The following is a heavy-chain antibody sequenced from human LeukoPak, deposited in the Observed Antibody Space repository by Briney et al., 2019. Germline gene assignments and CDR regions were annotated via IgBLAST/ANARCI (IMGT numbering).Heavy chain of an antibody. Sequence: SVKVSCKASGGTFSSYAISWVRQAPGQGLEWMGRIIPIFGTANYAQKFQGRVTITTDESTSTAYMEQSSLRSEDTAVYYCARDVVITKSFDYWGQGTLVTVSS. CDR2: IIPIFGTA. D-gene: IGHD3-22*01. CDR3: ARDVVITKSFDY. J-gene: IGHJ4*02. V-gene: IGHV1-69*05. CDR1: GGTFSSYA.